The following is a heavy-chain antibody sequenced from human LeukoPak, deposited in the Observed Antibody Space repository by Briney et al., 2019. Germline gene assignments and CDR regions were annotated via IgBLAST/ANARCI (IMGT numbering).Heavy chain of an antibody. V-gene: IGHV3-9*03. CDR3: VKEGGSFFDS. J-gene: IGHJ4*02. D-gene: IGHD1-26*01. Sequence: GRSLRLSCAASGFTFDDYAMYWVRQAPGKGLEWVSGISWNSDTIGYADSVKGRFTISRDNAKNSLYLQMNSLRAEDMALYYCVKEGGSFFDSWGQGTLVTVSS. CDR2: ISWNSDTI. CDR1: GFTFDDYA.